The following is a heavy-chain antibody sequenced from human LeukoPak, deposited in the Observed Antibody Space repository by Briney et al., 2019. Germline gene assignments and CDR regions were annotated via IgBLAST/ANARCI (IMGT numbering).Heavy chain of an antibody. Sequence: PSETLSLTCTVSGGSISSYYWSWIRQPAGKGLEWIGRIYTSGSTNYNPSLKSRVTMSVDTSKNQFSLKLSSVTAADTAVYYCARDRLRWDYVWGSYRYCAFDIWGQGTMVTVSS. D-gene: IGHD3-16*02. CDR2: IYTSGST. CDR3: ARDRLRWDYVWGSYRYCAFDI. CDR1: GGSISSYY. V-gene: IGHV4-4*07. J-gene: IGHJ3*02.